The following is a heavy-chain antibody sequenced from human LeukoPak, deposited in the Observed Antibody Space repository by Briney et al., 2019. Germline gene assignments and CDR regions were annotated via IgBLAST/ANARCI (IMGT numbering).Heavy chain of an antibody. CDR3: ANEKGNHYGSGSYPNY. V-gene: IGHV3-7*01. CDR1: GFTFSRYW. Sequence: QPGGSLRLSCAASGFTFSRYWMSWVRQAPGKGLEWVANIKQDGSEKDYVDSVKGRFTISRDNAKNSLYLQMNSLRTEDTAVYYCANEKGNHYGSGSYPNYWGQGTLVTVSS. CDR2: IKQDGSEK. J-gene: IGHJ4*02. D-gene: IGHD3-10*01.